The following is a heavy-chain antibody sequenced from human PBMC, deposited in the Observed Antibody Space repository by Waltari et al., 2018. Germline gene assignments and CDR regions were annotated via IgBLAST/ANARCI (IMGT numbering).Heavy chain of an antibody. CDR1: GGSITRNY. CDR2: ISYSGST. V-gene: IGHV4-59*08. D-gene: IGHD1-7*01. Sequence: QVQLQESGPGLVKPSETLSLTCPDSGGSITRNYWSWIRQPPGKGLEWIGYISYSGSTNYDPSLKSRVTMSVDTSKNQFSLKLSSVTAADTAVYYCARHKAGTTADHWGQGTLVTVSS. CDR3: ARHKAGTTADH. J-gene: IGHJ4*02.